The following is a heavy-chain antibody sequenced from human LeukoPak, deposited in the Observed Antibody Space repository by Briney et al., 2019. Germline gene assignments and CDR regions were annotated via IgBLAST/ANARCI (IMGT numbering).Heavy chain of an antibody. D-gene: IGHD3-16*01. Sequence: GGSLRLSCAASGFTFDDYAMHWVRQAPGKGLEWVSGISWNSGSIGYADSVKGRFTIPRDNAKNSLYLQMNSLRAEDTALYYCAKDIMRSMSYYYYYGMDVWGQGTTVTVSS. CDR1: GFTFDDYA. CDR2: ISWNSGSI. CDR3: AKDIMRSMSYYYYYGMDV. J-gene: IGHJ6*02. V-gene: IGHV3-9*01.